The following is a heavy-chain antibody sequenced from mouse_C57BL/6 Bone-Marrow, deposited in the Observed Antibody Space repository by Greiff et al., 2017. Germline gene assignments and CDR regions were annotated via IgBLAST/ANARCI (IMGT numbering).Heavy chain of an antibody. J-gene: IGHJ4*01. V-gene: IGHV1-81*01. D-gene: IGHD1-1*01. Sequence: VQLQQSGAELARPGASVKLSCKASGYTFTSYGISWVKQRTGQGLEWIGEIYPRSGNTYYNEKFKGKATLTADKSSSTAYMELRSLTSEDSAVYFCARVYGSSSYYYAMDYWGQGTSVTVSS. CDR1: GYTFTSYG. CDR3: ARVYGSSSYYYAMDY. CDR2: IYPRSGNT.